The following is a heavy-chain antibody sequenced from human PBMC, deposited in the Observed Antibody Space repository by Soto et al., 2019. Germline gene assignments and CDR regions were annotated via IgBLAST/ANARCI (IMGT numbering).Heavy chain of an antibody. CDR3: VRGIAAAGTDY. CDR2: IDTDGSGT. D-gene: IGHD6-13*01. Sequence: GGSLRLSCAASGFTFSSYWMHWVRQAPGKGLVWVAHIDTDGSGTSYADSVKGRFTISRDNAKNTLYLQMNSVRAEDMAVYYCVRGIAAAGTDYWGQGTPVTVSS. J-gene: IGHJ4*02. V-gene: IGHV3-74*01. CDR1: GFTFSSYW.